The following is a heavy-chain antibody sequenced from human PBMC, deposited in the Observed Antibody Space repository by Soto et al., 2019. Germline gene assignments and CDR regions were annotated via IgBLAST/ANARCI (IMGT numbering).Heavy chain of an antibody. D-gene: IGHD2-21*01. V-gene: IGHV3-23*01. CDR3: TLARGDDYWFAY. J-gene: IGHJ4*02. CDR2: ISGSGDST. CDR1: GFTFSSYA. Sequence: EVHLLESGGGLVQSGGSLRLSCAASGFTFSSYAVNWLRQAPGKGLEWVSVISGSGDSTYYTDSVKGRFIMARDNSKNTLYLQVNSPRAEHTAVYYCTLARGDDYWFAYCGRGTLVTVS.